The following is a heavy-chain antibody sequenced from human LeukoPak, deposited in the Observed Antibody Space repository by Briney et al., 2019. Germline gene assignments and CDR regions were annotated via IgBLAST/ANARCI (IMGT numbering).Heavy chain of an antibody. V-gene: IGHV1-18*01. CDR2: ISEYKGNT. Sequence: ASVKLSCKASGYAFTNYGITWAREAPGQGLEWRGWISEYKGNTKYAQKLQGRVNMTTDTSPSTAYMELRSLRSDDTAVYYCARSGDSSSWYARDYWGQGTLVTVSS. CDR3: ARSGDSSSWYARDY. CDR1: GYAFTNYG. J-gene: IGHJ4*02. D-gene: IGHD6-13*01.